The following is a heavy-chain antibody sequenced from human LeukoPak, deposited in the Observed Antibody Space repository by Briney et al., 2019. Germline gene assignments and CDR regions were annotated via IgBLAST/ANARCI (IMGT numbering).Heavy chain of an antibody. J-gene: IGHJ5*02. CDR3: AREGSSAINTNWFDP. CDR2: INPDSGAT. V-gene: IGHV1-2*02. Sequence: ASVKVSRKASGYTFTGYYIHWVRQAPGQGLEWMGWINPDSGATEYAQKFQGRVTMTRDTSITTAYMELNRLTSDDTAVYYCAREGSSAINTNWFDPWGQGTLVAVSS. CDR1: GYTFTGYY. D-gene: IGHD5-12*01.